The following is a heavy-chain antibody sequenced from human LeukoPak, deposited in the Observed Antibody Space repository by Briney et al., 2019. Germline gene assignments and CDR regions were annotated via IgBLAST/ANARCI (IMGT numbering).Heavy chain of an antibody. J-gene: IGHJ3*02. V-gene: IGHV3-21*01. Sequence: GGSLGLSCAASGFTFSSYSMNWVRQAPGKGLEWVSFIDTSAAYIYYGDSMRGRFTISRDNAKNSLYLQVISLRAEDTAVYYCARGPSIAARYDAFDIWGQGTMVTVSS. CDR2: IDTSAAYI. D-gene: IGHD6-6*01. CDR3: ARGPSIAARYDAFDI. CDR1: GFTFSSYS.